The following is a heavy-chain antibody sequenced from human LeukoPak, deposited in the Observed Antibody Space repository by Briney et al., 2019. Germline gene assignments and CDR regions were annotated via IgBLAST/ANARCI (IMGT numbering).Heavy chain of an antibody. V-gene: IGHV4-34*01. J-gene: IGHJ4*02. CDR3: ATLRSGSYYGLSFDY. Sequence: SETLSLTCAVYGGSFSGYYWSWSRQPPGKGLEWIGEINHSGSTNYNPSLMSRVTISVDTSKNQFSLKLSSVTAADTAVYYCATLRSGSYYGLSFDYWGQGTLVTVSS. CDR2: INHSGST. CDR1: GGSFSGYY. D-gene: IGHD1-26*01.